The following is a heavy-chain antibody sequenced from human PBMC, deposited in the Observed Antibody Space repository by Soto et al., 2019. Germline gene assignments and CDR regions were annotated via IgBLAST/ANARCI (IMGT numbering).Heavy chain of an antibody. D-gene: IGHD2-15*01. CDR1: GGSISSYY. CDR3: ARGYCSGGSCVPNYFDY. Sequence: PSETLSLTCTVSGGSISSYYWSWIRQPPGKGLEWIGYIYYSGSTNYNPSLKSRVTISVDTSKNQFSLKLSSVTAADTAVYYCARGYCSGGSCVPNYFDYWGQGTLVTVSS. J-gene: IGHJ4*02. V-gene: IGHV4-59*08. CDR2: IYYSGST.